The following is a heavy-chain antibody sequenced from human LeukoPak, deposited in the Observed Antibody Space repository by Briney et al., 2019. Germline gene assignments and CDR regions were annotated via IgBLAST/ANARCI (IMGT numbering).Heavy chain of an antibody. CDR1: GFIFGNYD. CDR3: AKMTWRFNTPDY. J-gene: IGHJ4*02. V-gene: IGHV3-23*01. Sequence: GGSLRLSCAASGFIFGNYDMSWVRQAPGKGLEWVSGISVSGGSTYYADSVKGRFTISRDNSKSTLYLQMNSLRAEDTAVYYCAKMTWRFNTPDYWGQGTLVTVAS. CDR2: ISVSGGST. D-gene: IGHD3-3*01.